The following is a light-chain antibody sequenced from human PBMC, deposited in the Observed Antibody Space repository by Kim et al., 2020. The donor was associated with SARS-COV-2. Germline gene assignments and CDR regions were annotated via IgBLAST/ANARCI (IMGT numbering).Light chain of an antibody. Sequence: QAVVSQEPSLTVSPGGTVTLTCASSTGAVTSGHYPNWFQQKPGQAPRALIYSISNKYSWTPARFSGSLLGGKAALTLSGVQPEDEADYYCRRCYGGVWVFGGGTQLTVL. V-gene: IGLV7-43*01. J-gene: IGLJ3*02. CDR1: TGAVTSGHY. CDR3: RRCYGGVWV. CDR2: SIS.